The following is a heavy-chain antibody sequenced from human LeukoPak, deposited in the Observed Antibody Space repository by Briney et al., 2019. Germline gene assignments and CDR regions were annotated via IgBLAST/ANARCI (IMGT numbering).Heavy chain of an antibody. D-gene: IGHD5-12*01. CDR1: GFTSNYW. J-gene: IGHJ4*02. CDR2: ISGDGSTT. CDR3: TRGYSGYGNFDC. Sequence: PGGSLRLSCAAIGFTSNYWMYSVRQAPGKGLVWVSRISGDGSTTCYADSVTGRFTISRDNSKNTLYLQMNSLRAEDTAVYYCTRGYSGYGNFDCWGQGTLVTVSS. V-gene: IGHV3-74*01.